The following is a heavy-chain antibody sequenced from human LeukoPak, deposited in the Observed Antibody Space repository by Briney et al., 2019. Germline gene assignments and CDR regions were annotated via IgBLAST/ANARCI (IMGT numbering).Heavy chain of an antibody. V-gene: IGHV1-24*01. D-gene: IGHD3-22*01. CDR3: ARAPNAYYYDSSGYYYQYYFDY. CDR2: FDPEDGET. J-gene: IGHJ4*02. CDR1: GYTLTELS. Sequence: ASVKVSCKVSGYTLTELSMHWVRQAPGKGLEWMGGFDPEDGETIYAQKFQGRVTMTEDTSTDTAYMELRSLRSDDTAVYYCARAPNAYYYDSSGYYYQYYFDYWGQGTLVTVSS.